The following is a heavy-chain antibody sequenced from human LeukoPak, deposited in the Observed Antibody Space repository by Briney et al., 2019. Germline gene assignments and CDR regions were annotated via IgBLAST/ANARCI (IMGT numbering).Heavy chain of an antibody. J-gene: IGHJ4*02. CDR2: IKQDGSEK. V-gene: IGHV3-7*01. CDR1: GFTFSNYW. Sequence: PGGSLRLSCAASGFTFSNYWMSWVRQAPGKGLEWVANIKQDGSEKFYVDSVKGRFTISRDNAKSSLYLQMNNLRAEDTAVYYCARDFSWTGGYFDYWGQGTLVTVSS. D-gene: IGHD1-14*01. CDR3: ARDFSWTGGYFDY.